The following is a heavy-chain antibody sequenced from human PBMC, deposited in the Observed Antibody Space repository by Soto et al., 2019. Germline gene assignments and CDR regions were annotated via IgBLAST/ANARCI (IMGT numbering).Heavy chain of an antibody. J-gene: IGHJ2*01. CDR2: ISSDGSRT. CDR1: GFTFSHYW. Sequence: EVQLVESGGGLIQPGESLRLSCAASGFTFSHYWMHWVRQAPGKGLVWVSRISSDGSRTTYADSVKGRFTISRDNAKNALYLEMTSLKAEDTAVYYCARAARLFCSGGSCNDWYFDLWGRGTLVTVSA. V-gene: IGHV3-74*03. CDR3: ARAARLFCSGGSCNDWYFDL. D-gene: IGHD2-15*01.